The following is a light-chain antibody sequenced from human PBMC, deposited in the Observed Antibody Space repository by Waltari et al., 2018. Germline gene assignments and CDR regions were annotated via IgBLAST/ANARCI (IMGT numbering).Light chain of an antibody. Sequence: QSALTQPPSASGSPGQSVTISCTGSSSDIGASDSVSWFQQLPGRAPKLLIYQVYKRPSGAPTRVPATKAANTASLTVSGLQAEDEAVYYCYSYAGDNTYVFGSGTEVTVL. J-gene: IGLJ1*01. V-gene: IGLV2-8*01. CDR3: YSYAGDNTYV. CDR1: SSDIGASDS. CDR2: QVY.